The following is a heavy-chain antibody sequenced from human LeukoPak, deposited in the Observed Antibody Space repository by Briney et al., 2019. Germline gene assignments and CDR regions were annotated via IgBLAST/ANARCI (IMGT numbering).Heavy chain of an antibody. J-gene: IGHJ4*02. CDR3: ASHGSGSNDY. CDR2: IKQDGSEK. V-gene: IGHV3-7*03. D-gene: IGHD3-10*01. Sequence: GGSLRLSCAASGFTFSSYAMHWVRQAPGKGLEWVANIKQDGSEKYYVDSVKGRFTISRDNAKNSLYLQMNSLRAEDTAVYYCASHGSGSNDYWGQGTLVTVSS. CDR1: GFTFSSYA.